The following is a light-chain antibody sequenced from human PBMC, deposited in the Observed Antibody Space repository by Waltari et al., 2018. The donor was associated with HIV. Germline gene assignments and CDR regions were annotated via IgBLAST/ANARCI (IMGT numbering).Light chain of an antibody. Sequence: VTMSCTGTNSDVGAYNYVSWYQQYPGKAPRLIVHDVTQRPSGVPDRFSGSKSGNTASLTISGLQAEDEADYYCCSYAGSYTWVFGEGTKLTVL. CDR2: DVT. CDR3: CSYAGSYTWV. V-gene: IGLV2-11*03. J-gene: IGLJ3*02. CDR1: NSDVGAYNY.